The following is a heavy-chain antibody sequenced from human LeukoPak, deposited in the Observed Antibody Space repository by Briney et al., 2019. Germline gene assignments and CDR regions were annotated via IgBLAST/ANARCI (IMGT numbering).Heavy chain of an antibody. CDR3: ARGGYDILTGYYSI. V-gene: IGHV1-69*13. Sequence: SVKVSCKASGGTFSSYAISWVRQAPGQGLECMGGIIPIFGTANYAQKFQGRVTITADESTSTAYMELSSLRSEDTAVYYCARGGYDILTGYYSIRGQGTLVTVSS. J-gene: IGHJ4*02. D-gene: IGHD3-9*01. CDR1: GGTFSSYA. CDR2: IIPIFGTA.